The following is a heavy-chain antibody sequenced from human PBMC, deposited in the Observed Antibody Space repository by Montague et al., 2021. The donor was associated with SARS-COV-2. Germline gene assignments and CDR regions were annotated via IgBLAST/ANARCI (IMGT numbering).Heavy chain of an antibody. CDR1: GGSFSGYY. D-gene: IGHD3-3*01. V-gene: IGHV4-34*01. J-gene: IGHJ4*02. Sequence: SETLSLTCAVYGGSFSGYYWSWIRQPPGQGLEWIGEINHSGSTKYKSSLKSRVTISADTSTKQFPLKLSSVTAADTAVYYCARGSVFRYYDFWTGSRSYFDYWGQGTLVTVSS. CDR3: ARGSVFRYYDFWTGSRSYFDY. CDR2: INHSGST.